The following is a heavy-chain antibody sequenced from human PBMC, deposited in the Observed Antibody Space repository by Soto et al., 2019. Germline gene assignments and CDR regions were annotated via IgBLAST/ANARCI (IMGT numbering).Heavy chain of an antibody. CDR1: GFTFSSYA. CDR2: ISYDGSNK. CDR3: ARDSRGRKQQLVPDDY. Sequence: QVQLVESGGGVVQPGRSLRLSCAASGFTFSSYAMHWVRQAPGKGLEWVAVISYDGSNKYYADSVKGRFTISRDNSKNTLYLQMNSRRAEDTAVYYCARDSRGRKQQLVPDDYWGQGTLVTVAS. V-gene: IGHV3-30-3*01. J-gene: IGHJ4*02. D-gene: IGHD6-13*01.